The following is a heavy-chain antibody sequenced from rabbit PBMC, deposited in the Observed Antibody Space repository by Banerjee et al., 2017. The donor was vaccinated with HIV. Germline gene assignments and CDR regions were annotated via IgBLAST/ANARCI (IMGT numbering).Heavy chain of an antibody. CDR2: IDTGSSGTT. CDR3: ARLWADTRGNLNL. J-gene: IGHJ4*01. D-gene: IGHD3-1*01. V-gene: IGHV1S45*01. Sequence: QEQLEESGGDLVKPEGSLTLTCTASGFSFSSSYWIWWVRQAPGKGLEWIACIDTGSSGTTYYASWAKGRFTISKTSSTTVTLQMTSLTAADTATYFCARLWADTRGNLNLWGPGTLV. CDR1: GFSFSSSYW.